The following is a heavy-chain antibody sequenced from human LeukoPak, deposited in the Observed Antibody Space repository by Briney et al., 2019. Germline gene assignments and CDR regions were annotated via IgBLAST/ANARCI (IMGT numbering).Heavy chain of an antibody. CDR3: AVLLYRHSHWFDS. CDR1: GASIRSNSFY. Sequence: SETLSLTCTVSGASIRSNSFYWGWIRQAPGKGLEWIGTIYYNGDTFYTPSLKSRVTMSVDTSASQFSLNLSSVTAADTAVYYCAVLLYRHSHWFDSWGQGTLVSVSS. V-gene: IGHV4-39*01. J-gene: IGHJ5*01. CDR2: IYYNGDT. D-gene: IGHD3-16*02.